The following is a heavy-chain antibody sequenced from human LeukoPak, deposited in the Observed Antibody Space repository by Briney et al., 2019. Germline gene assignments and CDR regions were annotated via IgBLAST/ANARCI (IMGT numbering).Heavy chain of an antibody. V-gene: IGHV3-21*01. CDR1: GFTFSSYS. Sequence: PGGSLRLSCAASGFTFSSYSMNWVRQAPGKGLEWVSSISSSSSYIYYADSVKGRFTISRDNAKNSLYLQMNSLRAEDTAVYYCERVVKGTVEGRDYWGQGTLVTVSS. CDR2: ISSSSSYI. CDR3: ERVVKGTVEGRDY. D-gene: IGHD4-23*01. J-gene: IGHJ4*02.